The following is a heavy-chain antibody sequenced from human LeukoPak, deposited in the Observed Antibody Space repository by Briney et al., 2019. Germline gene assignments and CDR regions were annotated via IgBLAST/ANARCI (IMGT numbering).Heavy chain of an antibody. D-gene: IGHD6-13*01. CDR2: ISSSSSYI. CDR1: GFTVSSNY. CDR3: ARGMNWYSSSCHDY. Sequence: GGSLRLSCAASGFTVSSNYMSWVRQAPGKGLEWVSSISSSSSYIYYADSVKGRFTISRDNAKNSLYLQMNSLRAEDTAVYYCARGMNWYSSSCHDYWGQGTLVTVSS. V-gene: IGHV3-21*01. J-gene: IGHJ4*02.